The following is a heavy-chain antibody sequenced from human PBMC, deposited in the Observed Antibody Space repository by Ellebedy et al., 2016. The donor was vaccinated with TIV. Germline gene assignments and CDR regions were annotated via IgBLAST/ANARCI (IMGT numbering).Heavy chain of an antibody. Sequence: MPSETLSLTCTVSGGSISSYYWSWIRQPAGKGLEWIGRIYTSGSTNSNPSLKSRVTMSVATSKSQFSLKLSSVTAADTAVYYCAAGWVPAAPLQPWGQGTLVTVSS. V-gene: IGHV4-4*07. CDR3: AAGWVPAAPLQP. CDR1: GGSISSYY. J-gene: IGHJ5*02. D-gene: IGHD2-2*01. CDR2: IYTSGST.